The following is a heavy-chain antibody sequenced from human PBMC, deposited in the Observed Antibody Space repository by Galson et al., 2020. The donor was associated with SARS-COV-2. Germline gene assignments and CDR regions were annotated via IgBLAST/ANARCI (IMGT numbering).Heavy chain of an antibody. Sequence: QTPGKCLVWVSRIYSEGSSTSYADSVKVRFTISGDNAKNTLYLQMNSLRAEDTAVYYCARGDMGNDYFDYWGQGTLVTVSS. CDR2: IYSEGSST. D-gene: IGHD7-27*01. CDR3: ARGDMGNDYFDY. V-gene: IGHV3-74*01. J-gene: IGHJ4*02.